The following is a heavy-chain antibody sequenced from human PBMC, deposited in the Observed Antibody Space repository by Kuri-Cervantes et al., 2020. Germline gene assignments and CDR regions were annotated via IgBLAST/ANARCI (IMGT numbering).Heavy chain of an antibody. V-gene: IGHV3-33*01. D-gene: IGHD4-23*01. CDR1: GFTFSSYG. J-gene: IGHJ6*02. Sequence: GESLKISCAASGFTFSSYGMHWVRQAPGKGLEWVAVIWYDGSNKYYADSVKGRFTISRDNAKNSLYLQMNSLRDEDTAVYYCARRTTVVTPVTYYYYYGMDVWGQGTTVTVSS. CDR2: IWYDGSNK. CDR3: ARRTTVVTPVTYYYYYGMDV.